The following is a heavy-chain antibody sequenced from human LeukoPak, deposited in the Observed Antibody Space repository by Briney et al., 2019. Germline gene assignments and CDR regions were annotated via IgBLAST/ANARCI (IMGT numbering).Heavy chain of an antibody. J-gene: IGHJ4*02. CDR2: TRNKANSYTT. CDR3: AREGTWIQLWSFDY. D-gene: IGHD5-18*01. CDR1: GFTFSDHY. Sequence: PGGSLRLSCAASGFTFSDHYMDWVRQAPGKGLESVGRTRNKANSYTTEYAASVKGRFTISRDDSKNSLYLQMNSLKTEDTAVYYCAREGTWIQLWSFDYWGQGTLVTVSS. V-gene: IGHV3-72*01.